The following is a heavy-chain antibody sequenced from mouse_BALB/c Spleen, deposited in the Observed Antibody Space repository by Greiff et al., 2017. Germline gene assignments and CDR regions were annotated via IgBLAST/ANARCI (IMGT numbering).Heavy chain of an antibody. CDR2: ISSGGSYT. D-gene: IGHD2-2*01. V-gene: IGHV5-6-4*01. CDR3: TRDPGYYFDY. Sequence: EVMLVESGGGLVKPGGSLKLSCAASGFTFSSYTMSWVRQTPEKRLEWVATISSGGSYTYYPDSVKGRFTISRDNAKNTLYLQMSSLKSEDTAIYYCTRDPGYYFDYWGQGTTLTVSS. CDR1: GFTFSSYT. J-gene: IGHJ2*01.